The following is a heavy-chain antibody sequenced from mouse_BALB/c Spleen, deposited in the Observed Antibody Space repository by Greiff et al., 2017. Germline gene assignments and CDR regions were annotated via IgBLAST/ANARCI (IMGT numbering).Heavy chain of an antibody. CDR3: TRSGNYEGYYAMDY. V-gene: IGHV1S81*02. J-gene: IGHJ4*01. CDR2: INPSNGGT. Sequence: QVQLKQSGAELVKPGASVKLSCKASGYTFTSYYMYWVKQRPGQGLEWIGEINPSNGGTNFNEKFKSKATLTVDKSSSTAYMQLSSLTSEDSAVYYCTRSGNYEGYYAMDYWGRGTSVTVSS. CDR1: GYTFTSYY. D-gene: IGHD2-1*01.